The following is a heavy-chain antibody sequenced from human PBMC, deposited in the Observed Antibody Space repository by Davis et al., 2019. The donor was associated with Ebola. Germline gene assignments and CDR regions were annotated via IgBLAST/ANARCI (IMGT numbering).Heavy chain of an antibody. CDR2: ISGSGTST. V-gene: IGHV3-23*01. CDR1: GFTFSSYA. J-gene: IGHJ6*02. D-gene: IGHD3-3*01. CDR3: ARNTIFGLDV. Sequence: GESLKISCAASGFTFSSYAMKWVRQAPGKGLEWVSAISGSGTSTYYADSVKGRFTISRDNSKNTLYLQMNSLRAEDRAVYYCARNTIFGLDVWGQGTTVTVSS.